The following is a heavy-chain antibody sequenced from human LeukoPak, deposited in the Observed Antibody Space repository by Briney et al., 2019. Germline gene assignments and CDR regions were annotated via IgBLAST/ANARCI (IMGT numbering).Heavy chain of an antibody. D-gene: IGHD3-10*01. Sequence: PGGSLRLSCAASGFTFSSYWMGWVRQAPGKGLEWVANIKQDESETYYVDSVKGRFTISRDNAKNSLDLQMNSLRVEDTAVYYCAGDDSGRPSSTPLGVWGQGTLVTVSS. CDR2: IKQDESET. CDR3: AGDDSGRPSSTPLGV. J-gene: IGHJ3*01. V-gene: IGHV3-7*01. CDR1: GFTFSSYW.